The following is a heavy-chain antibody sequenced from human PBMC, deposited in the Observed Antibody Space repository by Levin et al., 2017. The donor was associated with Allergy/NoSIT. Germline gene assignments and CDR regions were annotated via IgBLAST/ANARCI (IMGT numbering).Heavy chain of an antibody. J-gene: IGHJ1*01. CDR2: ISGSGGST. Sequence: GGSLRLSCAASGFTFSSYAMSWVRQAPGKGLEWVSGISGSGGSTYYADSVKGRFTISRDNSKNTLFLQMNSLRAEDTAVYYCAKDGFYCSGGSCYSEYFQHWGQGTLVTVSS. V-gene: IGHV3-23*01. CDR3: AKDGFYCSGGSCYSEYFQH. D-gene: IGHD2-15*01. CDR1: GFTFSSYA.